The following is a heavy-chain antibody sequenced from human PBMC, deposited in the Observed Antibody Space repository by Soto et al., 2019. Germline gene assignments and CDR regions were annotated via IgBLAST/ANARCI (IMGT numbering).Heavy chain of an antibody. CDR1: GGSISSGGYS. J-gene: IGHJ6*02. V-gene: IGHV4-30-2*01. D-gene: IGHD6-13*01. Sequence: SETLSLTCAVSGGSISSGGYSWSWIRQPPGKGLEWIGYIYHSGSTYYNPSLKSRVTISVDRSKNQFSLKLSSVTAADTAVYYCARDYIAAAGTGYYYGMDVWGQGTTVTVSS. CDR3: ARDYIAAAGTGYYYGMDV. CDR2: IYHSGST.